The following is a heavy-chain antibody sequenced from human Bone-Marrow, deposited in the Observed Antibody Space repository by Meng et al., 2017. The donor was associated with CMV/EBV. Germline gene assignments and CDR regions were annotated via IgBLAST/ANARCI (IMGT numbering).Heavy chain of an antibody. J-gene: IGHJ4*02. Sequence: GESLKISCAASGFTFDDYTMHWVRQAPGKGLEWVSLISWDGGSTYYADSVKGRFTISRDNSKNSLYLQMNSLRAEDTALYHCARGATGGYYFDYGGQGTLVTVSS. V-gene: IGHV3-43*01. CDR2: ISWDGGST. D-gene: IGHD2-15*01. CDR3: ARGATGGYYFDY. CDR1: GFTFDDYT.